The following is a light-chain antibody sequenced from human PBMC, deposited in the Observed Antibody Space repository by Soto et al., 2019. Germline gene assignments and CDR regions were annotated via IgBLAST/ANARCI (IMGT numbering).Light chain of an antibody. J-gene: IGKJ5*01. Sequence: EIVMTQSPATLSVSPGERATLACRASPSVSSNLAWYQQKPGQAPRRLIYGASTSATGIPTKFSGSGSGTESTLTISSLQSQDFAVYYCQQYNNWPPITFGQGSRL. CDR1: PSVSSN. V-gene: IGKV3-15*01. CDR2: GAS. CDR3: QQYNNWPPIT.